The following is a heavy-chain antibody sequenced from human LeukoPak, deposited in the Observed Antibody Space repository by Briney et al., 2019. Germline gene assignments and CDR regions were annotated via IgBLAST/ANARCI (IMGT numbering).Heavy chain of an antibody. J-gene: IGHJ4*02. Sequence: PGRSLRLSCAASGFTFDDYAMHWVRQAPGKGPEWVSGISWNSGSIGYADSVKGRFTISRDNARNFLYLQMNSLRAEDTALYYCAKDSYGSVRSGYFDYWGQGTLVTVSS. CDR1: GFTFDDYA. CDR3: AKDSYGSVRSGYFDY. CDR2: ISWNSGSI. D-gene: IGHD3-10*01. V-gene: IGHV3-9*01.